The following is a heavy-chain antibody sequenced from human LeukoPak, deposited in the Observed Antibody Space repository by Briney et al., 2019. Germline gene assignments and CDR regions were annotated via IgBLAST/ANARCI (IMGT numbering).Heavy chain of an antibody. Sequence: PSETLSLTCTVSGGSISSYYWSWIRQPPGKGLEWIGYIYYSGSTNYNPSLKSRVTISVDTSKNQFSLKLSSVTAADTAVYYCARAGDSSGYYLNFDYWGQGTLVTVSS. CDR3: ARAGDSSGYYLNFDY. D-gene: IGHD3-22*01. CDR1: GGSISSYY. V-gene: IGHV4-59*01. J-gene: IGHJ4*02. CDR2: IYYSGST.